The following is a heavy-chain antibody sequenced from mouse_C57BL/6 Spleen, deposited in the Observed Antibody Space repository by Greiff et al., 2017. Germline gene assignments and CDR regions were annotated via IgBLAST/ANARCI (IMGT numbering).Heavy chain of an antibody. J-gene: IGHJ2*01. Sequence: VQLKQSGPELVKPGASVKISCKASGYSFTGYYMNWVKQSPEKSLEWIGEINPSTGGTTYNQKFKAKATLTVDKSSSTAYMQLKSLTSEDSAVYYCARALYGSTYFDYWGQGTTLTVSS. D-gene: IGHD1-1*01. CDR1: GYSFTGYY. V-gene: IGHV1-42*01. CDR3: ARALYGSTYFDY. CDR2: INPSTGGT.